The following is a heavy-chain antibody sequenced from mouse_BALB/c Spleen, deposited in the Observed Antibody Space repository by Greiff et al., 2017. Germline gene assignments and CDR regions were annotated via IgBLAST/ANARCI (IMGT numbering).Heavy chain of an antibody. V-gene: IGHV1-26*01. D-gene: IGHD1-3*01. CDR1: GYSFTGYY. J-gene: IGHJ2*01. CDR2: INPYNGAT. Sequence: EVQLQQSGPELVKPGASVKISCKASGYSFTGYYMHWVKQSHVKSLEWIGRINPYNGATSYNQNFKDKASLTVDKSSSTAYMELHSLTSEDSAVYYCARDNYAFDYWGQGTTLTVSS. CDR3: ARDNYAFDY.